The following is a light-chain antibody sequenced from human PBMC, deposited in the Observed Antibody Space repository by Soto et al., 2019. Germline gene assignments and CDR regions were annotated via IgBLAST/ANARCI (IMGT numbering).Light chain of an antibody. CDR2: DVS. CDR3: SSYTNSRTLV. J-gene: IGLJ2*01. V-gene: IGLV2-14*01. Sequence: QSVLTQPASVSGSPGQSMTISCTGTSRDVGAYNYVSWYQQHPGKAPKLMIYDVSDRPSGVSNRFSGSKSGNTASLTISGLKAEDEADYYCSSYTNSRTLVFGGGTKLTVL. CDR1: SRDVGAYNY.